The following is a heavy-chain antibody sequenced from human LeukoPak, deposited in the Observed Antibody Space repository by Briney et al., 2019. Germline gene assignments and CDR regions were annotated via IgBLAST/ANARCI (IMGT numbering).Heavy chain of an antibody. CDR3: ARDPWDVVVVAATRNWNAFDI. V-gene: IGHV1-2*02. CDR2: INPNSGGT. Sequence: GASVKVSCKASGYTFTGYYMHWVRQAPGQGLEWMGWINPNSGGTNYAQKFQGRVTMTRDTSISTAYMELSRLRSDDTAVYYCARDPWDVVVVAATRNWNAFDIWGQGTMVTVSS. J-gene: IGHJ3*02. CDR1: GYTFTGYY. D-gene: IGHD2-15*01.